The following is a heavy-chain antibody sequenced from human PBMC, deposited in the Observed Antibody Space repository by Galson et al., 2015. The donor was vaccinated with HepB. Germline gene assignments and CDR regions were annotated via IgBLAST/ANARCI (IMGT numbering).Heavy chain of an antibody. CDR2: LTPIFGKP. CDR3: ARGGDDRTGYGFL. V-gene: IGHV1-69*13. J-gene: IGHJ4*02. D-gene: IGHD3-22*01. Sequence: SVKVSCKASGDSFSSYSINWVRQAPGQGLEWMGGLTPIFGKPNSAQRFQGRLTLTADEATSTAYMVLSRLRSDDTAVYFCARGGDDRTGYGFLWGQGTQVTVSS. CDR1: GDSFSSYS.